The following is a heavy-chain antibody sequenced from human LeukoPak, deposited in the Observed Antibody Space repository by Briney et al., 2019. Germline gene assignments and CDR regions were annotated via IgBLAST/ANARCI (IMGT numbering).Heavy chain of an antibody. CDR1: GYTSTGYY. V-gene: IGHV1-18*04. D-gene: IGHD6-19*01. Sequence: EASVKVSCKASGYTSTGYYMHWVRQAPGQGLEWVGWISGYNGDTNYAQKIQDRATMTIDTSTNTAYMELRSLRSDDTAVFYCARGLEFRVLTYSSLGFVDYWGQGTLVTVSS. J-gene: IGHJ4*02. CDR3: ARGLEFRVLTYSSLGFVDY. CDR2: ISGYNGDT.